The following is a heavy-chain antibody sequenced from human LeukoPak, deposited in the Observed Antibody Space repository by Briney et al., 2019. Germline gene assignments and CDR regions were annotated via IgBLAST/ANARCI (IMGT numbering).Heavy chain of an antibody. CDR1: VVSMRDYY. V-gene: IGHV4-59*07. J-gene: IGHJ4*02. CDR3: VRVRWEAVTRYLFDS. Sequence: SDTLSLTCNVSVVSMRDYYWIWLGQPPGKEHEWLGYFLYNGSTIYIPTLNTLLTMTLDTSNNHFSLTSSSLTAADTAVYYCVRVRWEAVTRYLFDSWGQGSLVTVSS. CDR2: FLYNGST. D-gene: IGHD1-26*01.